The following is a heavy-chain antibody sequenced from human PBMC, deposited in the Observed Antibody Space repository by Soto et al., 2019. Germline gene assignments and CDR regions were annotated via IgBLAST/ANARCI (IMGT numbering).Heavy chain of an antibody. CDR2: ISGSGGST. Sequence: EVQLLESGGGLVQPGGSLRLSCAASGFTFSSYAMSWVRQAPGKGLEWVSAISGSGGSTYYADSVKGRFTISRDNSKNTLYLQMNSLRAEDTAVYYCAKGKYCSSTSCRRTRDWFDPWGQGTLVTVSS. D-gene: IGHD2-2*01. V-gene: IGHV3-23*01. CDR3: AKGKYCSSTSCRRTRDWFDP. J-gene: IGHJ5*02. CDR1: GFTFSSYA.